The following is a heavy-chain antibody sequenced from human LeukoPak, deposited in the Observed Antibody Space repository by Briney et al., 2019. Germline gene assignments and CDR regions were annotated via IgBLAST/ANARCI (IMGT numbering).Heavy chain of an antibody. J-gene: IGHJ6*03. Sequence: ASVKVSCKASGYTFISYGISWVRQAPGQGLEWMGWISAYNGNTNYAQKLQGRVTMTTDTSTSTAYMELRSLRSDDTAVYYCARDPPIYDFWSGYYPYYYYYYMDVWGKGTTVTVSS. V-gene: IGHV1-18*01. CDR3: ARDPPIYDFWSGYYPYYYYYYMDV. CDR1: GYTFISYG. D-gene: IGHD3-3*01. CDR2: ISAYNGNT.